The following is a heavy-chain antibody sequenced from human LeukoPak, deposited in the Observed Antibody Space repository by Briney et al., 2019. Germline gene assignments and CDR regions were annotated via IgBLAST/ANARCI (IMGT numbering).Heavy chain of an antibody. V-gene: IGHV4-30-2*01. CDR3: ARVTMVRGLDY. CDR1: GGSIGSGGYS. CDR2: IYHSGST. J-gene: IGHJ4*02. D-gene: IGHD3-10*01. Sequence: PSQTLSLTCAVSGGSIGSGGYSWSWIRQPPGKGLEWIGYIYHSGSTYYNPSLKSRVTISVDRSKNQFSLKLSSVTAADTAVYYCARVTMVRGLDYWGQGTLVTVSS.